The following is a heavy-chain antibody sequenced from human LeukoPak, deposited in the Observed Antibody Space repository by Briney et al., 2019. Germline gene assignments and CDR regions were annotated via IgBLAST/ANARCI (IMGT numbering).Heavy chain of an antibody. J-gene: IGHJ4*02. Sequence: SETLSLTCTVSGGSISSSSYYWGWIRQPPGKGLEWIGSIYYSGSTYYNPSLKSRVTISVDTSKNQFSLKLSSVTAADTAVYCCARQGQPRCFDYWGQGTLVTVSS. D-gene: IGHD2-2*01. CDR2: IYYSGST. CDR3: ARQGQPRCFDY. CDR1: GGSISSSSYY. V-gene: IGHV4-39*01.